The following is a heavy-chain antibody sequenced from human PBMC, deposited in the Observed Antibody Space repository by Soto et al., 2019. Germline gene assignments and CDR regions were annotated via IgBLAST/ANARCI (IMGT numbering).Heavy chain of an antibody. CDR3: ASSDTYYDILTGHRKTRPFGY. CDR2: IRSSSSYI. CDR1: GFTFSSYS. J-gene: IGHJ4*02. D-gene: IGHD3-9*01. Sequence: GGSLRLSCAASGFTFSSYSMNWVRQAPGKGLEWVSCIRSSSSYIYYADSVKGRFTISRDNAKNSLYLQMNSLRAEDTAVYYCASSDTYYDILTGHRKTRPFGYWGQGTLVTVSS. V-gene: IGHV3-21*01.